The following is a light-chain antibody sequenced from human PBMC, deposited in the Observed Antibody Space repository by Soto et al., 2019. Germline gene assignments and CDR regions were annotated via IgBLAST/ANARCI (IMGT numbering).Light chain of an antibody. Sequence: EIVMTQSPATLSVSQGERATLSCRAIQSVSSNLAWFQQKPAQGPRLLIYGATTRATGTPARFSGIGSGTEFTLTISSLQSEDFAIYYCQQYNNWPLLTFGGGTKVEIK. J-gene: IGKJ4*01. CDR2: GAT. CDR3: QQYNNWPLLT. V-gene: IGKV3-15*01. CDR1: QSVSSN.